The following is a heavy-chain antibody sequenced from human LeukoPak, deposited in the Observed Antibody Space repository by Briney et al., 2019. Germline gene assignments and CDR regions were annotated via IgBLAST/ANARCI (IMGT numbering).Heavy chain of an antibody. CDR2: IYHSGST. Sequence: SETLSLTCTVSDCSISSDYYWGWIRQPPGKGLEWIGSIYHSGSTYYNPSLNSRVTISVDTSKNQFSLKLRSVTAADTAVYYCARDIQLPNGFDYWGQGTLVTVSS. V-gene: IGHV4-38-2*02. D-gene: IGHD5-18*01. J-gene: IGHJ4*02. CDR1: DCSISSDYY. CDR3: ARDIQLPNGFDY.